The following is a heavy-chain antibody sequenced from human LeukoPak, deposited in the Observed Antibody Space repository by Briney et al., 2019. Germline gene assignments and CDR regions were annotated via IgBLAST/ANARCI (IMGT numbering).Heavy chain of an antibody. Sequence: SETLSLTCTVSGGSISSSSYYWGWIRQPPGKGLEWIGSIYYSGSTYYNPSLKSRVTISVDTSKNQFSLKLSSVTAADTAVYYCAREDCSGGSCYPGYYFDYWGQGTLVTVSS. V-gene: IGHV4-39*07. CDR3: AREDCSGGSCYPGYYFDY. J-gene: IGHJ4*02. D-gene: IGHD2-15*01. CDR1: GGSISSSSYY. CDR2: IYYSGST.